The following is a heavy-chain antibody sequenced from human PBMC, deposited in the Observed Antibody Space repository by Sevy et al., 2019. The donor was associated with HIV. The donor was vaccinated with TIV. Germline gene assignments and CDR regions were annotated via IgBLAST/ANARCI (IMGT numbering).Heavy chain of an antibody. Sequence: ASVKVSCKASGGTCSSSAISWVRQAPGQGLGWMGGIFPIFATANYAQKFQGRLTITADESTCTAYMELSSLRSDDTAVYYCTSGLAVSVDYWGQGTLVTVSS. CDR3: TSGLAVSVDY. J-gene: IGHJ4*02. V-gene: IGHV1-69*13. D-gene: IGHD6-19*01. CDR2: IFPIFATA. CDR1: GGTCSSSA.